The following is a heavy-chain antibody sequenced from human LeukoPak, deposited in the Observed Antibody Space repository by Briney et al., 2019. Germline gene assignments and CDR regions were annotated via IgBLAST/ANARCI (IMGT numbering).Heavy chain of an antibody. Sequence: KPSETLSLTCAVYGGSFSGYYWSWIRQPPGKGLEWIGEINHSGSTNYNPSLKSRVTISVDTSKNQFSLKLSSVTAADTAVYYCARDQDWNDFQSGAFDIWGQGTMVTVSS. CDR3: ARDQDWNDFQSGAFDI. CDR2: INHSGST. J-gene: IGHJ3*02. V-gene: IGHV4-34*01. CDR1: GGSFSGYY. D-gene: IGHD1-1*01.